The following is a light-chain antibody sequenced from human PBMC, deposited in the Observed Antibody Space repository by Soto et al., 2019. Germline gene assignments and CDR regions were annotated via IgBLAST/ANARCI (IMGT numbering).Light chain of an antibody. CDR3: QQYNDWPPVT. CDR1: QSVSSK. CDR2: SVS. V-gene: IGKV3-15*01. J-gene: IGKJ1*01. Sequence: EVVMTQSPATLSVSPGESATLSCRASQSVSSKLAWYQQKPGQAPRLLIYSVSTRATGIPARLSGSGSGTEFTLTISSLQSEDFAVYYCQQYNDWPPVTFGEGTKVDIK.